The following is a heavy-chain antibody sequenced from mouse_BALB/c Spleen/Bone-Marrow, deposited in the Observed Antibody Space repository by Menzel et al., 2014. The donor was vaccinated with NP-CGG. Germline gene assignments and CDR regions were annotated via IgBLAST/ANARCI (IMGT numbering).Heavy chain of an antibody. CDR3: ARYELGGSFDY. Sequence: VQLQQPGPELVKPGASVKISCKASGYSFTGYYMHWVKQSHVKSLEWIGRIDPYNGATRYNQNSKEKARLTVDKSSSTAYMELHSLTSEDSAVYYCARYELGGSFDYWGQGTTLTVSS. V-gene: IGHV1-31*01. CDR2: IDPYNGAT. J-gene: IGHJ2*01. D-gene: IGHD2-3*01. CDR1: GYSFTGYY.